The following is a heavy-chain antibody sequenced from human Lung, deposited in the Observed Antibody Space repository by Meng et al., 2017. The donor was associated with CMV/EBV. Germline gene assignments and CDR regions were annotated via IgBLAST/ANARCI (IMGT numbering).Heavy chain of an antibody. D-gene: IGHD1-1*01. CDR2: ISSESRTI. CDR3: ARDATHDLASFDAFDL. V-gene: IGHV3-48*04. J-gene: IGHJ3*01. Sequence: GESXKISCAASGFTFSRYSLNWVRQAPGKGLEWLSYISSESRTIHYADSVKGRFTISRDSAQNSLYLEMNSLRAEDTAVYYCARDATHDLASFDAFDLWGQGXMVTVSS. CDR1: GFTFSRYS.